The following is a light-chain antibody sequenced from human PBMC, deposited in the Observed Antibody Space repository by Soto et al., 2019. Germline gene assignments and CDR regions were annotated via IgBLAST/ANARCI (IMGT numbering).Light chain of an antibody. Sequence: DMVFTRSPGTLSLSPGERTTLSCMASQSVSSSYLAWYQQKPGQAPRLLIYGSSSRATDIPDRLSGSGSGTDFTLTISTLEPEDFAIYYCQQYGYSRTFGQGTKVDIK. CDR1: QSVSSSY. CDR3: QQYGYSRT. CDR2: GSS. J-gene: IGKJ1*01. V-gene: IGKV3-20*01.